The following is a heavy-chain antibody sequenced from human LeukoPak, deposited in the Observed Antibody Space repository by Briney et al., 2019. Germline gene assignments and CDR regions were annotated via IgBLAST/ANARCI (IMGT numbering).Heavy chain of an antibody. V-gene: IGHV4-34*01. CDR1: GGSFSGYC. D-gene: IGHD6-13*01. J-gene: IGHJ4*02. CDR3: ARVQPMFISRPHFDS. CDR2: INHSGST. Sequence: KPSETLSLTCGVYGGSFSGYCWSWIRQPPGKGLEWIGEINHSGSTNYNPSLKSRVTISVDTSKNQFSLKLNSVTAADTAVYYCARVQPMFISRPHFDSWGQGALVTVSS.